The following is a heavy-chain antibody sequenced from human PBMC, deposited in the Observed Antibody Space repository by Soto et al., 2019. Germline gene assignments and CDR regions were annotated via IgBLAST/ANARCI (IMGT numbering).Heavy chain of an antibody. Sequence: SVKVSCKASGGTFSSYAISWVRQAPGQGLEWMGGIIPIFGTANYAQKFQGRVTITADKSTSTAYMELSSLRSEDTAVYYCALSVLWFGELSGFDYWGQGTLVTVSS. CDR3: ALSVLWFGELSGFDY. CDR1: GGTFSSYA. J-gene: IGHJ4*02. V-gene: IGHV1-69*06. D-gene: IGHD3-10*01. CDR2: IIPIFGTA.